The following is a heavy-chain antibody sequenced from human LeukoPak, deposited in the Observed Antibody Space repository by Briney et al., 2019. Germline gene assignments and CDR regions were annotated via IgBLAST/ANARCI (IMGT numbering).Heavy chain of an antibody. CDR1: GYTFTGYY. CDR3: ARDFYDFWSGYYILVY. CDR2: INPNSGGT. J-gene: IGHJ4*02. Sequence: ASVKVSCKASGYTFTGYYMHWVRQAPGQGLEWMGWINPNSGGTNYAQKFRGRVTMTRDTSISTAYMELSRLRSDDTAVYYCARDFYDFWSGYYILVYWGQGTLVTVSS. V-gene: IGHV1-2*02. D-gene: IGHD3-3*01.